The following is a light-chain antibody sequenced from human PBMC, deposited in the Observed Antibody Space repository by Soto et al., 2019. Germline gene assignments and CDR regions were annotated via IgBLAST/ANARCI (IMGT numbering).Light chain of an antibody. Sequence: ALTQPPSASGSPGQSVTISCTGTSSDVGGYNYVTWYQQHPGKAPKLMIYEVSKRPSGVPDRFSGSKSGNTASLTVSGLQDEDEADYYCSSYAGSNSFVFGTGTKLTVL. V-gene: IGLV2-8*01. CDR1: SSDVGGYNY. CDR2: EVS. J-gene: IGLJ1*01. CDR3: SSYAGSNSFV.